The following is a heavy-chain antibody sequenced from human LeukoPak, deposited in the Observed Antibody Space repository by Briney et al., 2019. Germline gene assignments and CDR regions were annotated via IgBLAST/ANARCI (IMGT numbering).Heavy chain of an antibody. V-gene: IGHV4-38-2*02. CDR1: GYSISSGYY. J-gene: IGHJ4*02. D-gene: IGHD3-22*01. CDR3: ARTSEDYDSSGYYYPSFDY. Sequence: SETLSLTCTVSGYSISSGYYWGWIRQPPGKGLEWIGSIYHSGSTYYNPSLKSRVTISVDTSKNQFSLKLCSVTAADTAVYYCARTSEDYDSSGYYYPSFDYWGQGTLVTVSS. CDR2: IYHSGST.